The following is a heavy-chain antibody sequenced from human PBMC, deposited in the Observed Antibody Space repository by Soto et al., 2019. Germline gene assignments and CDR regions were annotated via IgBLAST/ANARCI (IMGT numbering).Heavy chain of an antibody. CDR1: GGSISSSSYY. CDR2: IYYGGST. V-gene: IGHV4-39*01. Sequence: PSETLSLTCTVSGGSISSSSYYWGWIRQPPGKGLEWIGSIYYGGSTYYNPSLKSRVTISVDTSKNQFSLKLSSVTAADTAVYYCARRTAVEFGMDVWGQGTTVTVSS. J-gene: IGHJ6*02. D-gene: IGHD6-19*01. CDR3: ARRTAVEFGMDV.